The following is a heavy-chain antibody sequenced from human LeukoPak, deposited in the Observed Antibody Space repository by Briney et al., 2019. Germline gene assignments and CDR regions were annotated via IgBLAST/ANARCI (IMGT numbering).Heavy chain of an antibody. Sequence: PGGSLRLSCAASGFTFSSYWMSWVRQAPGKGLEWVANIKQDGSEKYYVDSVKGRFTISRDNAKNSLYLQMNSLRAEDTAVYYCARDRDSSGSYSYYFDYWGQGTLVTVSS. D-gene: IGHD3-22*01. CDR2: IKQDGSEK. CDR1: GFTFSSYW. V-gene: IGHV3-7*01. J-gene: IGHJ4*02. CDR3: ARDRDSSGSYSYYFDY.